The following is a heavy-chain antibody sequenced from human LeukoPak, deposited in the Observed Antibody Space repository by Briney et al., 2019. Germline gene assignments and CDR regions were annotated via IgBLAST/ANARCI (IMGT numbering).Heavy chain of an antibody. Sequence: SETLSLTCTVSGGSVRSGSYYWSWIRQPPGKGLEWIGYIYYSGSTNYNPSLRSRVTISVDTSKNQFSLKLSSVTAADTAVYYCARLGAGAGNRYLDYWGQGTLVTVSS. D-gene: IGHD1-1*01. CDR2: IYYSGST. V-gene: IGHV4-61*01. CDR1: GGSVRSGSYY. J-gene: IGHJ4*02. CDR3: ARLGAGAGNRYLDY.